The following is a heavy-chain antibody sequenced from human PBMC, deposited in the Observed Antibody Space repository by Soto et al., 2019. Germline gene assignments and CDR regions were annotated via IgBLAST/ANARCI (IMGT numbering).Heavy chain of an antibody. Sequence: SETLSLTCAVYGGSFSGYYWSWIRQPPGKGLEWIGEINHSGSTNYNPSLKSRVTISVDTSKNQFSLKLSSVTAADTAIYYCARGSGWLTDYWGQGTQVTVSS. V-gene: IGHV4-34*01. CDR2: INHSGST. J-gene: IGHJ4*02. CDR3: ARGSGWLTDY. D-gene: IGHD6-19*01. CDR1: GGSFSGYY.